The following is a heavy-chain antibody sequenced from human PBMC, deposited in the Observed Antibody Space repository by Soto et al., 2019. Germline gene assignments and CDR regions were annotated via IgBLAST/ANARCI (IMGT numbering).Heavy chain of an antibody. CDR3: AKDISYYGSGPPFDY. CDR1: GFTFSSYG. J-gene: IGHJ4*02. V-gene: IGHV3-30*18. CDR2: ISYNGHTE. D-gene: IGHD3-10*01. Sequence: QVQLVESGGGVVQPGGSLRLSCAASGFTFSSYGIHWVRQAPGKGLEWVGVISYNGHTEHYADSVKGRFTVSRDNSKNTVYLQMSSLRFDDTAVYYCAKDISYYGSGPPFDYWGQGTLVTVSS.